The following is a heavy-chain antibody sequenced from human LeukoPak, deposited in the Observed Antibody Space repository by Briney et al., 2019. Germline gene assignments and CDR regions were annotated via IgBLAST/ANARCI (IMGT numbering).Heavy chain of an antibody. CDR2: MDPSGSHK. D-gene: IGHD1-1*01. V-gene: IGHV3-7*01. CDR1: EFIFNRSW. Sequence: PGGSLRLSCAASEFIFNRSWMNWVGQAPGRGLEWVANMDPSGSHKRYVDSVKGRFTISKDNPGTSLYLDMYGLRAEDTAIYYCAIWTSGNYWGQGTLVTVSS. J-gene: IGHJ4*02. CDR3: AIWTSGNY.